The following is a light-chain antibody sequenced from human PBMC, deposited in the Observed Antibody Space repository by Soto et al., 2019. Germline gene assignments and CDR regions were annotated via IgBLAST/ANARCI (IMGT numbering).Light chain of an antibody. V-gene: IGLV2-11*01. CDR2: DVN. J-gene: IGLJ2*01. Sequence: QSALTQPRSVSGSPGQSVTISCTGTSSDVGGYNYVSWYQQHPGKAPKLMIYDVNNWPSGVPDRFSGSKSGNTASLTISGLQAEDEADYYCCSNGGSYVVFGGGTKLTVL. CDR3: CSNGGSYVV. CDR1: SSDVGGYNY.